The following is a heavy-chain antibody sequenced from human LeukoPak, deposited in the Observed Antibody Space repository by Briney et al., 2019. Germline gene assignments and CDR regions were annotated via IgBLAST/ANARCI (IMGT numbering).Heavy chain of an antibody. CDR2: ISWNSGGF. D-gene: IGHD2-15*01. Sequence: GGSLRLSCVASGFTFDDYAMHWVRQAPGKGLEWVSGISWNSGGFAYAVSVKGRFTIFRDNAKNSLYLQMNSLRAEDTAVYYCARGIEAFDYWGQGTLVTVSA. J-gene: IGHJ4*02. CDR1: GFTFDDYA. V-gene: IGHV3-9*01. CDR3: ARGIEAFDY.